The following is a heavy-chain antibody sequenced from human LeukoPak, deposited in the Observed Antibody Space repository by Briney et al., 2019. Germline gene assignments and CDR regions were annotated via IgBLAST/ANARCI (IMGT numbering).Heavy chain of an antibody. CDR3: VRDRPHPWFAP. Sequence: GGSLRLSCAASGFTIRGSWMHWVRQTPGEGLVWVSRIDNDGDSPTYADSVKGRFTTSRDNSKNTVYLQMNSLIAEDTGVYYCVRDRPHPWFAPGGHGTLLIVPS. CDR2: IDNDGDSP. J-gene: IGHJ5*02. V-gene: IGHV3-74*01. CDR1: GFTIRGSW.